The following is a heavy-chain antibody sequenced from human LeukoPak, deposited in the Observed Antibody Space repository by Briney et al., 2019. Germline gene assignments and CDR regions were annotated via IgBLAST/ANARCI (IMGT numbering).Heavy chain of an antibody. CDR2: ISAYNGNT. Sequence: ASVKVSCKASGYTFTSYGISWVRQAPGQGLEWMGWISAYNGNTNYAQKLQGRVTMTTDTSTSTAYMELRSLRSDDTAAYYCARADSSSWSYWFDPWGQGTLVTVSS. V-gene: IGHV1-18*01. CDR3: ARADSSSWSYWFDP. CDR1: GYTFTSYG. D-gene: IGHD6-13*01. J-gene: IGHJ5*02.